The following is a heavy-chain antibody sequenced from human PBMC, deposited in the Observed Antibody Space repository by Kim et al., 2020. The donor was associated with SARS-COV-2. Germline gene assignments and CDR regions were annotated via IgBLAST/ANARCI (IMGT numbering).Heavy chain of an antibody. J-gene: IGHJ4*02. CDR3: AREGYFDWLSSLDY. Sequence: GSLRLSCAASGFTFSSYGMHWVRQAPGKGLEWVAVIWYDGSNKYYADSVKGRFTISRDNSKNTLYLQMNSLRAEDTAVYYCAREGYFDWLSSLDYWGQGTLVTVSS. D-gene: IGHD3-9*01. V-gene: IGHV3-33*01. CDR1: GFTFSSYG. CDR2: IWYDGSNK.